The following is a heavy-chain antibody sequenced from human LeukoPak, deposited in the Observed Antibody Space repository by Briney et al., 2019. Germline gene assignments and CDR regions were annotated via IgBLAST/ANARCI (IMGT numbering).Heavy chain of an antibody. CDR1: GGTFSSYA. CDR2: IIPIFGTA. V-gene: IGHV1-69*05. Sequence: SVKVSFKASGGTFSSYAISWVRQAPGQGLEWMGGIIPIFGTANYAQKFQGRVTITTDESTSTAYMELSSLRSEDTAVYYRASSSEVYYYYYMDVWGKGTTVTVSS. CDR3: ASSSEVYYYYYMDV. J-gene: IGHJ6*03.